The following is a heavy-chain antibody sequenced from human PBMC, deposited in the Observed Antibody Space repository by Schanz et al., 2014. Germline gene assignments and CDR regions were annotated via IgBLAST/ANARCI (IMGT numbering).Heavy chain of an antibody. CDR3: ARDRRNADLDY. D-gene: IGHD1-1*01. V-gene: IGHV3-7*01. CDR2: IKRDGSEK. Sequence: EVQLLESGGGLVQPGGSLRLSCSASTFTFDHYAMAWVRQAPGKGLEWVANIKRDGSEKNYLDSVKGRFTISRDNAKNSLYLEMNSLRAEDTALYYCARDRRNADLDYWGQGTLXTVSS. CDR1: TFTFDHYA. J-gene: IGHJ4*02.